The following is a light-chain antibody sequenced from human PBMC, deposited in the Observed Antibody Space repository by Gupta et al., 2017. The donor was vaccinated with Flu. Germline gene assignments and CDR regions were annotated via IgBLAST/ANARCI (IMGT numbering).Light chain of an antibody. CDR3: QSADTTSTSVI. Sequence: GEALPRQYVSWFQQKPGQAPVMLISKDTQRPSGIPERFSGSSSGPTAALTISGVQVEDEADYYCQSADTTSTSVIFGGGTKLTVL. CDR2: KDT. J-gene: IGLJ2*01. V-gene: IGLV3-25*03. CDR1: ALPRQY.